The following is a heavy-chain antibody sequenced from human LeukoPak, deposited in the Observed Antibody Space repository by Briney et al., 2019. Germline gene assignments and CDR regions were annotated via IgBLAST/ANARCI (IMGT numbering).Heavy chain of an antibody. V-gene: IGHV4-30-4*01. Sequence: SETLSLTCTVSGGSVSSGDYYWNWIRQPPGKGLEWIVYIYYSGSTYYNPSLKSRVTISVDTSNNQFSLKLSSVTAADTAVYYCARTDYYDSRGFDYWGQGTLVTVSS. D-gene: IGHD3-22*01. CDR1: GGSVSSGDYY. J-gene: IGHJ4*02. CDR3: ARTDYYDSRGFDY. CDR2: IYYSGST.